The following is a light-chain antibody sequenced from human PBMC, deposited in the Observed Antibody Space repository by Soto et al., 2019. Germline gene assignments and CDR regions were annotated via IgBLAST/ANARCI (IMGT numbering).Light chain of an antibody. J-gene: IGKJ5*01. Sequence: EIVMTQSPATLSVSPGGRATLSCRASQSISDTLAWYQQKPGQAPRLLIHGASTRAPGFPARFSGSGSGTDFTLTIGSLQSEDFAVYYCQQYNNWPPITFGQGTRLEIK. V-gene: IGKV3-15*01. CDR2: GAS. CDR1: QSISDT. CDR3: QQYNNWPPIT.